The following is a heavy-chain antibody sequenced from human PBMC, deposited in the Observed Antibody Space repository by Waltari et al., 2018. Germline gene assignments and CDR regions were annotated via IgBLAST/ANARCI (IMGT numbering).Heavy chain of an antibody. CDR2: INTYGDDP. V-gene: IGHV3-64D*08. J-gene: IGHJ6*02. CDR3: VRMLGGVGMDV. CDR1: RFAFSEYA. D-gene: IGHD3-10*02. Sequence: MQLVESGGGLVQPGGSLRLSCSASRFAFSEYAMYWVRQAPGKGLEYVALINTYGDDPYYADAVKGRFTISRDNSEDILYLQMSSLRVEDTAVYYCVRMLGGVGMDVWGQGTTVTVSS.